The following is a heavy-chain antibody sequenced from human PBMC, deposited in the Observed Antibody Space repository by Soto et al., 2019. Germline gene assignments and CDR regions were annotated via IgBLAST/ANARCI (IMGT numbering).Heavy chain of an antibody. J-gene: IGHJ5*02. D-gene: IGHD6-13*01. V-gene: IGHV4-4*02. CDR3: ARRGPYAAGTRWFDP. CDR2: IYHSGST. CDR1: GGSLSSSNW. Sequence: QVQLQESGPGLVKPSGTLSLTCAVSGGSLSSSNWWSWVRQPPGKGLEWIGEIYHSGSTNYNPSLKSRVTISVYKSKNQFSLKLSSVTAADTAVYYCARRGPYAAGTRWFDPWGQGTLVTVSS.